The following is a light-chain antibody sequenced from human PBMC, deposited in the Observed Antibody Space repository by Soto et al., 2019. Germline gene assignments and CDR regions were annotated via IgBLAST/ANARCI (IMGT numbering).Light chain of an antibody. CDR3: QQYNSYRT. CDR1: QSISRW. Sequence: DIKMTQSPSTLSVSAGDRVTLTCRASQSISRWLAWYQKKPGKAPKVLMYKAYSLESGGPSRFSGSGSGTEFTLTISSLQPDDFATYYCQQYNSYRTFGQGTKVDIK. CDR2: KAY. V-gene: IGKV1-5*03. J-gene: IGKJ1*01.